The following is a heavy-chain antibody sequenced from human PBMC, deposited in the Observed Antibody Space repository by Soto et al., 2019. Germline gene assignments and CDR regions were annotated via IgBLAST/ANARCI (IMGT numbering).Heavy chain of an antibody. Sequence: SETLSLTCTVSGGSISSYYWSWIRQPPGKGLEWIGYIYYSGSTNYNPSLKSRVTISVDTSKNQFSLKLSSVTAADTAVYYCGRNGVVPAARYYYYGMDVWGQGTTVTVSS. D-gene: IGHD2-2*01. CDR2: IYYSGST. J-gene: IGHJ6*02. CDR1: GGSISSYY. CDR3: GRNGVVPAARYYYYGMDV. V-gene: IGHV4-59*01.